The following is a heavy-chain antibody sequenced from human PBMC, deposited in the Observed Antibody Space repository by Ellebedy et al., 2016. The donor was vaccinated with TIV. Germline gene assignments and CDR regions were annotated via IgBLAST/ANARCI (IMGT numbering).Heavy chain of an antibody. J-gene: IGHJ3*01. CDR2: INQDGSAK. CDR1: GFSFRSYW. D-gene: IGHD4-17*01. V-gene: IGHV3-7*01. CDR3: ATDGSYGDYRSPAHAFEH. Sequence: GGSLRLSCAASGFSFRSYWMSWVRQAPGKGLEWVANINQDGSAKYYVDSVWGRFTISRDNAKNSLFLQMNSLRAEDTAVYYCATDGSYGDYRSPAHAFEHWGQGTMVIVSS.